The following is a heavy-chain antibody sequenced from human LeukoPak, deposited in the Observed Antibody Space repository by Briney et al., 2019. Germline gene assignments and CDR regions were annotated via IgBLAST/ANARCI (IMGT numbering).Heavy chain of an antibody. CDR1: GYTFTSYG. V-gene: IGHV1-18*01. CDR3: ARAHLSIAAAGSGFDP. CDR2: ISAYNGNT. J-gene: IGHJ5*02. Sequence: GASVKVSCKASGYTFTSYGISWVRQAPGQGLEWMGWISAYNGNTNYAQKLQGRVTMTTDTSTSTAYMELRSLRSDDTAVYYCARAHLSIAAAGSGFDPWGQGTLVTVSS. D-gene: IGHD6-13*01.